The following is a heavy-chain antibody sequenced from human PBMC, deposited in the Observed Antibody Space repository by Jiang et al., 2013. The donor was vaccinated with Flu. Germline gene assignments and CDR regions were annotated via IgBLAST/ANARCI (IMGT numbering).Heavy chain of an antibody. J-gene: IGHJ5*02. CDR3: ARHRGYQLSSKGWFDP. Sequence: TLSLTCTVSGGSISSSSYYWGWIRQPPGKGLEWIGSIYYSGSTYYNPSLKSRVTISVDTSKNQFSLKLSSVTAADTAVYYCARHRGYQLSSKGWFDPWGQGTLVTVSS. CDR2: IYYSGST. D-gene: IGHD2-2*01. V-gene: IGHV4-39*01. CDR1: GGSISSSSYY.